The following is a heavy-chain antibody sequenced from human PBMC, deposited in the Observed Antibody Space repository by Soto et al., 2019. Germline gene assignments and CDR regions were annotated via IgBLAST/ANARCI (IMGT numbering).Heavy chain of an antibody. V-gene: IGHV4-31*03. Sequence: TSETLSLTCTVSGGSISSGGYYWSWIRQHPGKGLEWIGYIYYSGSTYYNPSLKSRVTISVDTSKNQFSLKLSSVTAAETAVYYCARGRRITMIVVTKPHDFDIWGQGTMVTVSS. CDR2: IYYSGST. CDR1: GGSISSGGYY. D-gene: IGHD3-22*01. CDR3: ARGRRITMIVVTKPHDFDI. J-gene: IGHJ3*02.